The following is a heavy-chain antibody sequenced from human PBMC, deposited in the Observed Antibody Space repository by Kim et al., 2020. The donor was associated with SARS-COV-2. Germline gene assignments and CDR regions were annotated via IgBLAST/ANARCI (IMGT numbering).Heavy chain of an antibody. D-gene: IGHD1-26*01. V-gene: IGHV1-46*01. CDR3: ARDQGGGSYFLVYYYYGMDV. J-gene: IGHJ6*02. CDR1: GYTFTSYY. CDR2: INPSGGST. Sequence: ASVKVSCKASGYTFTSYYMHWVRQAPGQGLEWMGIINPSGGSTIYAQKFQGRVTMTRDTSTSTVYMELSSLRSEDTAVYYCARDQGGGSYFLVYYYYGMDVWGQGTTVTVSS.